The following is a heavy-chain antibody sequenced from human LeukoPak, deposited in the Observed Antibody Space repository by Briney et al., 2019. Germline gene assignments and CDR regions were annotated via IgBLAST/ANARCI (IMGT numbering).Heavy chain of an antibody. CDR1: GGSISSYY. CDR2: IYYSGST. V-gene: IGHV4-59*01. Sequence: SETLSLTCTVSGGSISSYYWSWIRQPPGRGLAWIGYIYYSGSTYYNPSLKSRVTISVDTSKNQFSLKLSSVTAADTAVYYCARGRAVAGTRGSVGSDYWGQGTLVTVSS. CDR3: ARGRAVAGTRGSVGSDY. J-gene: IGHJ4*02. D-gene: IGHD6-19*01.